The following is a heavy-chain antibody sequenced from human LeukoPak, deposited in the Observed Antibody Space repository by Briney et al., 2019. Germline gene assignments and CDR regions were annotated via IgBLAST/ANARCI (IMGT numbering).Heavy chain of an antibody. CDR1: GGSINSGGYY. CDR3: ARYGSGSYLAFDI. Sequence: SQTLSLTCTVSGGSINSGGYYWSWIRQHPGKGLEWIGYIYFSGSTYYNPSLKSRVTISVDTSKNQFSLKLRSVTAADTAVFYCARYGSGSYLAFDIWGQGTMVTVSS. CDR2: IYFSGST. V-gene: IGHV4-31*03. J-gene: IGHJ3*02. D-gene: IGHD3-10*01.